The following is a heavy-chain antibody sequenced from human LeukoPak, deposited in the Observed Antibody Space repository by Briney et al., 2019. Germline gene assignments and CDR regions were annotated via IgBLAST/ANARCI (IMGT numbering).Heavy chain of an antibody. CDR1: GYTFTGYF. Sequence: ASVKVSCKASGYTFTGYFIHYVRQAPGQGLECMGWISPKSGGTNYAQKFQGRVTMTRDTAISTAYMELRSLRSDDTAVYYCTRGPLAVAGSPLFYWGQGTLVTVSS. CDR3: TRGPLAVAGSPLFY. CDR2: ISPKSGGT. V-gene: IGHV1-2*02. D-gene: IGHD6-13*01. J-gene: IGHJ4*02.